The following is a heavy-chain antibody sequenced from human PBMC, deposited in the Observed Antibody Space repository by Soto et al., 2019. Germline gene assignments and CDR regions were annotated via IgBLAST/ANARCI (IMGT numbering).Heavy chain of an antibody. CDR1: GGSISSGGYY. Sequence: QVQLQESGPGLVKPSQTLSLTCTVSGGSISSGGYYWSWIRQHPGKGLEWIGYIYYSGSTYYNPSLKSRVTISVDTSKNQFSLKLSSVTAADTAVSYCARVDCSSTSCYDRGLDYWGQGTLVTVSS. CDR3: ARVDCSSTSCYDRGLDY. J-gene: IGHJ4*02. D-gene: IGHD2-2*01. CDR2: IYYSGST. V-gene: IGHV4-31*03.